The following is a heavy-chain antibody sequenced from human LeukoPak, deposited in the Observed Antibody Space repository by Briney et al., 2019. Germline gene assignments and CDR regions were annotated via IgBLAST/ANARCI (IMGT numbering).Heavy chain of an antibody. J-gene: IGHJ4*02. D-gene: IGHD3-3*01. CDR1: GFTFSSYA. CDR2: ISYDGSNE. Sequence: GGSLRLSCAASGFTFSSYAMHWVRQAPGKGLEWVAVISYDGSNEYYADSVKGRFTISRDNSKNTLYLQMNSLRAEDRAVYYCAREQIFGVVIVKSYFDFWGQGTLVTVSS. V-gene: IGHV3-30-3*01. CDR3: AREQIFGVVIVKSYFDF.